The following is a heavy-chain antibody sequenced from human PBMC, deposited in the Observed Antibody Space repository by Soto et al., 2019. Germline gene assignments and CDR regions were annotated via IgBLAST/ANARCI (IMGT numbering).Heavy chain of an antibody. CDR3: ARGYSSSWTNDY. D-gene: IGHD6-13*01. CDR1: GGPFSVYY. CDR2: INHSGST. J-gene: IGHJ4*02. V-gene: IGHV4-34*01. Sequence: SDTLSLTSAVSGGPFSVYYWSWIRQPPGKGLEWIGEINHSGSTNYNPSLKSRVTISVDTSKNQFSLKLSSVTAADTAVYYCARGYSSSWTNDYWGQGTLVTVS.